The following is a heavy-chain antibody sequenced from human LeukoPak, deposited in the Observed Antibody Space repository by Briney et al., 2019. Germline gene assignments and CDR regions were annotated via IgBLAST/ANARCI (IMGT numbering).Heavy chain of an antibody. CDR2: ISSSSNNI. Sequence: GGSLRLSCAASGFTFSTYTMNWVRQAPGKGLEWVSSISSSSNNINYADSVKGRYTISRDNAMNSVHLQMNSLRVEDTAVYYCARGYQRPDYWGQGTLITVSS. V-gene: IGHV3-21*01. D-gene: IGHD2-2*01. J-gene: IGHJ4*02. CDR3: ARGYQRPDY. CDR1: GFTFSTYT.